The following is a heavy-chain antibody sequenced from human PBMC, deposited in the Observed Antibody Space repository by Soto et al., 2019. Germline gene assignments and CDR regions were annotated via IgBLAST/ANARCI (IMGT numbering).Heavy chain of an antibody. Sequence: ETLSLTCTVSGGSISSYYWSWIRQPPGKGLEWIGYIYYSGSTNYNPSLKSRVTISVDTSKNQFSLKLSSVTAADTAVYYCAREGTDGYKNFYGMDVGGKGTTVPVPS. D-gene: IGHD5-12*01. CDR3: AREGTDGYKNFYGMDV. CDR1: GGSISSYY. J-gene: IGHJ6*04. CDR2: IYYSGST. V-gene: IGHV4-59*01.